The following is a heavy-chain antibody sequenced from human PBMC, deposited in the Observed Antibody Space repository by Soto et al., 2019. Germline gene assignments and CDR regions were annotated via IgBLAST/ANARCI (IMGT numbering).Heavy chain of an antibody. J-gene: IGHJ4*02. CDR3: ARGTTIPGIDY. CDR1: GFTFSSYW. V-gene: IGHV3-7*04. CDR2: IKQDGRDK. Sequence: GGSLRLSCAASGFTFSSYWMNWVRQAPGKGLEWVANIKQDGRDKNYVDSVKGRFTISRDNAKNLLYLQMNSLRPEDTAIYYCARGTTIPGIDYWGQGALVTSPQ. D-gene: IGHD1-1*01.